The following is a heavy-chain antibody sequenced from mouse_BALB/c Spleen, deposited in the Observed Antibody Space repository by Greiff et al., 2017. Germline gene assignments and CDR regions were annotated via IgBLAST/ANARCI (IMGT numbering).Heavy chain of an antibody. V-gene: IGHV1-7*01. Sequence: QVQLQQSGAEPAKPGASVKMSCKASGYTFTSYWMHWVKQRPGQGLEWIGYINPSTGYTEYNQKFKDKATLTADKSSSTAYMQLSSLTSEDSAVYYCARERGDYYAMDYWGQGTSVTVSS. CDR1: GYTFTSYW. J-gene: IGHJ4*01. CDR3: ARERGDYYAMDY. CDR2: INPSTGYT.